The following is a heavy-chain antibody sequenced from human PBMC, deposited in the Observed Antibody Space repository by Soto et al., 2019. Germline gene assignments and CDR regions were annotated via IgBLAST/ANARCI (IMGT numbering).Heavy chain of an antibody. D-gene: IGHD3-10*01. CDR3: ARTTYYYCSGSYWDPYNWFDP. Sequence: SETLSLTCTVSGGSISSYYWSWIRQPPGKGLEWIGYIYYSGSTNYNPSLKSRVTISVDTSKNQFSLKLSSVTAADTAVYYCARTTYYYCSGSYWDPYNWFDPWGQGTLVTVSS. CDR2: IYYSGST. CDR1: GGSISSYY. V-gene: IGHV4-59*01. J-gene: IGHJ5*02.